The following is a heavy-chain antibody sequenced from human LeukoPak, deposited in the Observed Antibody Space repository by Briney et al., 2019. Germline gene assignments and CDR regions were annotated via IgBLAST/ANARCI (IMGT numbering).Heavy chain of an antibody. CDR1: GASISSTNNF. Sequence: TSETLSLTCTVSGASISSTNNFWGWIRQTPGKGLEWIATIYYSVSTYYNPSLKSRLSISVDTSKNQFSLKLSSVTAADTAVYYCSRDRRQRFCTSTNCYDQYWFDLWGQGILVTVSS. J-gene: IGHJ5*02. CDR3: SRDRRQRFCTSTNCYDQYWFDL. CDR2: IYYSVST. V-gene: IGHV4-39*07. D-gene: IGHD2-2*01.